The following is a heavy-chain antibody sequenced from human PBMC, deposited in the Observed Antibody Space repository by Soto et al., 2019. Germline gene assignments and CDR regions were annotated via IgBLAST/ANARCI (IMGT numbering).Heavy chain of an antibody. V-gene: IGHV3-23*01. D-gene: IGHD5-12*01. J-gene: IGHJ2*01. CDR3: AKDFLDIVSTSCCYEL. CDR2: INGVGGRT. CDR1: GFIFSTFA. Sequence: LRLSCAAYGFIFSTFAMSWVRQAPGTGLEWVSAINGVGGRTFYSDSVRGRFTISRDTSKNRLYLQMNSLRADDTAEYSCAKDFLDIVSTSCCYELWGSGTLSTVCS.